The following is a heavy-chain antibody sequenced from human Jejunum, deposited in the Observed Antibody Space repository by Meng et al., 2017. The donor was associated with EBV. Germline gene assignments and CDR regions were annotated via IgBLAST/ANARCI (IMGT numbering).Heavy chain of an antibody. J-gene: IGHJ4*02. V-gene: IGHV4-4*03. CDR1: VAPISSTDTW. D-gene: IGHD3-16*01. CDR2: IFHAGNT. CDR3: ARGSHYTWDV. Sequence: QASGQGLVWPPGTLSLTCGVSVAPISSTDTWWSWVRQPPGKGLEWIGEIFHAGNTNYNPSLKSQVTMSVDTSKNQFSLNLSSVTAADSAVYYCARGSHYTWDVWGQGTLVTVSS.